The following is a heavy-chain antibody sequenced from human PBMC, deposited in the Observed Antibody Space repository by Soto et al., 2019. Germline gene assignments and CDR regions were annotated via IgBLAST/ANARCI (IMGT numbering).Heavy chain of an antibody. CDR1: GDSISSSNYH. J-gene: IGHJ4*02. CDR3: ARSGGLQHIDY. V-gene: IGHV4-39*01. Sequence: SETLSLTCTVFGDSISSSNYHWGWIRQAPGKGLEWIGSIYYSGSTYYNPSLKSRVTISVDTSKNQFSLKLSSVTAADTAVHYCARSGGLQHIDYWGQGTLVTVSS. CDR2: IYYSGST. D-gene: IGHD4-4*01.